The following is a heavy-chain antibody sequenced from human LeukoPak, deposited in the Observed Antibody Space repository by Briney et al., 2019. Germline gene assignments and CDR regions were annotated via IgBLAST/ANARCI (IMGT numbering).Heavy chain of an antibody. CDR2: ISYDGSNK. Sequence: QAGGSLRLSCAASGFTFSSYAMHWVRQAPGKGLEWVAVISYDGSNKYYADSVKGRFTISRDNSKNTLYLQMNSLRAEDTAVYYCAKSVFGYSSGCPGYWGQGTLVTVSS. J-gene: IGHJ4*02. V-gene: IGHV3-30*18. D-gene: IGHD6-19*01. CDR3: AKSVFGYSSGCPGY. CDR1: GFTFSSYA.